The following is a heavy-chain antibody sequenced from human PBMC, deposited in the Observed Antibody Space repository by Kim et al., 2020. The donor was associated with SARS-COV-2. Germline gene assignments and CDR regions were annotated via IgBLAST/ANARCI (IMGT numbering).Heavy chain of an antibody. CDR2: IKSKSDGGTA. CDR3: TTVSMR. CDR1: GIPFSNAW. Sequence: GGSLRLSCAVSGIPFSNAWFNWVRQAPGKGLEWVGRIKSKSDGGTADLAVPVKGRFAISRDDSKNTLYLLMNSLRTDDSAVYYCTTVSMRWGQGTLVTVS. D-gene: IGHD2-2*01. J-gene: IGHJ4*02. V-gene: IGHV3-15*01.